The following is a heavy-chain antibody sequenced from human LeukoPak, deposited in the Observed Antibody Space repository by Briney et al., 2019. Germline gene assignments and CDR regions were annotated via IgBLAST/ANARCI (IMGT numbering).Heavy chain of an antibody. CDR1: GYTFTSYY. J-gene: IGHJ4*02. CDR3: ARATAPFSFDY. V-gene: IGHV1-46*01. CDR2: INPSGGST. Sequence: ASVKVSCKASGYTFTSYYMHWVRQAPGQGLEWMGIINPSGGSTSYAQKFQGRVTMTRDMSTSTVYMELSSLISEDTAVYYCARATAPFSFDYWGQGTLVTVSS. D-gene: IGHD2/OR15-2a*01.